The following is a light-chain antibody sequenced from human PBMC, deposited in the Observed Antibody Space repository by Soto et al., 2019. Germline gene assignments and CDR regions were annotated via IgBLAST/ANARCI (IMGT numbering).Light chain of an antibody. J-gene: IGLJ2*01. CDR2: EVS. CDR1: ISDIGGYNY. V-gene: IGLV2-14*01. CDR3: SSYTNKNAYIL. Sequence: QSALTQPASVSGTPGQSITISCTGTISDIGGYNYVSWYQQFPGKAPKRIIVEVSDRPSGVSDRFSGSKSGNTASLTISGLQAEDEADYYCSSYTNKNAYILFGGGTKLTVL.